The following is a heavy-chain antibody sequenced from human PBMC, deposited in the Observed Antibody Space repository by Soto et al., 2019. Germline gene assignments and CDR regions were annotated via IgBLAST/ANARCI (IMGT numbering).Heavy chain of an antibody. D-gene: IGHD3-3*01. CDR3: ANRITVFGLLIPPFDP. CDR2: INHTGGT. J-gene: IGHJ5*02. Sequence: SETLSLTCAVYGGSVNGYYWNWIRQPPGKGLEWIGEINHTGGTHYSPSLKSRVTMSVDTSKNQFSLRLSSVTAADTAIYCCANRITVFGLLIPPFDPWGQGTQVTVSS. CDR1: GGSVNGYY. V-gene: IGHV4-34*01.